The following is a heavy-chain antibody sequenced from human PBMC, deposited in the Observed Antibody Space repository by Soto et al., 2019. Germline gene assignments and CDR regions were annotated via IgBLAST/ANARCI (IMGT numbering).Heavy chain of an antibody. D-gene: IGHD1-7*01. CDR1: GGTFSNSA. J-gene: IGHJ6*02. Sequence: QVHLEQSGAEVRKPGSSVKVSCKASGGTFSNSAISWVRQAPGQGLEWMGGIMPIFRTPDYAQKFQGRVTXTXDXXTSAAYLELSGLRSADTAVYSCARDKDRLQLGGNYHYILDVWGQGTTVTVSS. CDR2: IMPIFRTP. CDR3: ARDKDRLQLGGNYHYILDV. V-gene: IGHV1-69*05.